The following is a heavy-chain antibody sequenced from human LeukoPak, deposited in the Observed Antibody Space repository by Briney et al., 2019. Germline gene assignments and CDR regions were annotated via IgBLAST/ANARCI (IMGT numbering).Heavy chain of an antibody. D-gene: IGHD3-22*01. CDR1: GFTLRNYA. CDR2: ISGSGGGT. J-gene: IGHJ4*02. CDR3: ARDAYYYDSSGPITPSGY. V-gene: IGHV3-21*01. Sequence: GGSLRLSCAASGFTLRNYAMNWVRQAPGKGLEWVSVISGSGGGTYYADSVKGRFTISRDNAKNSLYLQMNSLRAEDTAVYYCARDAYYYDSSGPITPSGYWGQGTLVTVSS.